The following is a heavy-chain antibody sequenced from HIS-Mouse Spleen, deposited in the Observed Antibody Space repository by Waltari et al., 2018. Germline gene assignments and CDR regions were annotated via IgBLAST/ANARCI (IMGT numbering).Heavy chain of an antibody. D-gene: IGHD3-10*01. CDR2: IKQDGSEK. J-gene: IGHJ4*02. CDR1: GFTFSSYW. Sequence: EVQLVESGGGLVQPGGSLRLSCAASGFTFSSYWMSWVRQAPGKGLEWVANIKQDGSEKYYVDSVKGRFTISRDNAKNSLYLQMNSLRAEDTAVYYCARDHANYYGSGSYNYWGQGTLVTVSS. CDR3: ARDHANYYGSGSYNY. V-gene: IGHV3-7*01.